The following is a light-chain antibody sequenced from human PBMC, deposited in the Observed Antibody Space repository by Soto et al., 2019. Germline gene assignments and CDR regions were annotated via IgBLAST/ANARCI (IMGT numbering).Light chain of an antibody. CDR1: QSVSSN. J-gene: IGKJ1*01. CDR3: QQYNNWPQT. CDR2: GAS. V-gene: IGKV3-15*01. Sequence: EVALTQSPGTLSLSSGERATLSCRASQSVSSNLAWYQQKPGQAPRLLIYGASTRATGTPARFSGSGSGTEFTLTISSLQSEDFAVYYCQQYNNWPQTFAQGTKV.